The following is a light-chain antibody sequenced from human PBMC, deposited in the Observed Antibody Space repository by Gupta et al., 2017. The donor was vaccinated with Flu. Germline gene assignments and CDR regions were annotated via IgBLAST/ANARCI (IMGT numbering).Light chain of an antibody. CDR1: QSVTSN. Sequence: EIVMTQSPGTLSVSPGERVTLSCRASQSVTSNLAWYQHKPGQAPRLLIYGASTRATDIPARFSGSGSGTEFTLTISSLQSEDLAVYYCQQYNSWQSFGQGTKVDIK. CDR3: QQYNSWQS. CDR2: GAS. V-gene: IGKV3-15*01. J-gene: IGKJ1*01.